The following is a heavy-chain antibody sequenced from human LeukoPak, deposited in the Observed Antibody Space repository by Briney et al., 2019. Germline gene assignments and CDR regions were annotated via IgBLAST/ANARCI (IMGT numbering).Heavy chain of an antibody. CDR2: ISSSSTYM. CDR3: VRRLIAVAGPLDY. J-gene: IGHJ4*02. V-gene: IGHV3-21*01. D-gene: IGHD6-19*01. CDR1: GFIFSSYS. Sequence: PGGSLRLSCAASGFIFSSYSMNWVRQAPGKGLEWVSSISSSSTYMYYADSVKGRFTISRDNAKNSLFLQMNSLRAEDTAVYYCVRRLIAVAGPLDYWGQGTLVTVSS.